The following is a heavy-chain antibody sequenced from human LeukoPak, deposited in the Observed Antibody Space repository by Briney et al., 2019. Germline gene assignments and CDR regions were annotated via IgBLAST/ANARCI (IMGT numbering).Heavy chain of an antibody. V-gene: IGHV3-11*04. D-gene: IGHD6-13*01. CDR1: GFTFSDYY. J-gene: IGHJ2*01. CDR2: ISDSGSDI. CDR3: ARAAYSSTWYSRYFDL. Sequence: GGSLRLSCAASGFTFSDYYMNWIRQAPGKGLEWVSYISDSGSDIYYADSVKGRFTISRDNAKNSLYLQMSSLRAGDTAVYYCARAAYSSTWYSRYFDLWGRGTLVTVSS.